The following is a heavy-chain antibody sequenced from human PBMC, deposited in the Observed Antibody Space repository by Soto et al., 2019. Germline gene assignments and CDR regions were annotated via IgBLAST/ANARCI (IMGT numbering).Heavy chain of an antibody. V-gene: IGHV4-39*01. Sequence: QLQLQESGPGLVKPSETLSLTCTVSGGSISSSSYYWGWIRQPPGKGLEWIGSIYYSGSTYYNPSLKSRVTISVDTSKNQFSLKLSSVTAADTAVYYCARSRYFDWLLPHYYYYYGMDVWGQGTTVTVSS. CDR1: GGSISSSSYY. J-gene: IGHJ6*02. D-gene: IGHD3-9*01. CDR2: IYYSGST. CDR3: ARSRYFDWLLPHYYYYYGMDV.